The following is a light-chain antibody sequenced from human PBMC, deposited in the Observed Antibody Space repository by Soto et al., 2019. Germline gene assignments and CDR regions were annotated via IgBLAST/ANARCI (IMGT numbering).Light chain of an antibody. Sequence: QAVVSQEPSFSVSPGGTVTLTCGLTSGSVLTSYYPTWYQQTPGQAPRTLIYSTNIRSSGVPDRFSGSILGNKAALTITGAQADDESEYYCALYVGTGNVVFGGGTKLTVL. J-gene: IGLJ2*01. V-gene: IGLV8-61*01. CDR1: SGSVLTSYY. CDR2: STN. CDR3: ALYVGTGNVV.